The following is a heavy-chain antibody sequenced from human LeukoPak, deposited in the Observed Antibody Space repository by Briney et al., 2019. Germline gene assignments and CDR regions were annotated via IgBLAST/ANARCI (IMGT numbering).Heavy chain of an antibody. CDR2: ISYDGSNK. CDR3: AKEGTTVTRTFDY. CDR1: RFTFSSYG. D-gene: IGHD4-17*01. J-gene: IGHJ4*02. V-gene: IGHV3-30*18. Sequence: PGGSLRLSCAASRFTFSSYGMHWVRQAPGKGLEWVAVISYDGSNKYYADSVKGRFAISRDNSKNTLYLQMDSLRAEDTAVYYCAKEGTTVTRTFDYWGQGTLVTVSS.